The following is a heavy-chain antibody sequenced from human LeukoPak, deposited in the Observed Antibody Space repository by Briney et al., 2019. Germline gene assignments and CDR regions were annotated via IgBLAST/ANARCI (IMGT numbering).Heavy chain of an antibody. J-gene: IGHJ4*02. V-gene: IGHV1-69*05. CDR3: ARDTAWSPFCTNGVCYSDILDY. CDR1: GGTFSSYA. Sequence: GASVKVSCKASGGTFSSYAISWVRQAPGQGLEWMGRIIPIFGTANYAQKFQGRVTITTDESTSTAYMELSSLRSEDTAVYYCARDTAWSPFCTNGVCYSDILDYWAREPWSPSPQ. CDR2: IIPIFGTA. D-gene: IGHD2-8*01.